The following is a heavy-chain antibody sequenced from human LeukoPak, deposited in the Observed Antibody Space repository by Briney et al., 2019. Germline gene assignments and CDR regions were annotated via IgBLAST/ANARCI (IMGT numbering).Heavy chain of an antibody. CDR3: AKDSLRTVPKASFDY. J-gene: IGHJ4*02. Sequence: GGSLRLSCVASGFSFSTYGMHWVRQAPGKGLEWVSGISSSGGSTYYADSVKGRFTISRDNSKNTLFLQMNSLRAEDRAVYYCAKDSLRTVPKASFDYWGQGILVTVSS. D-gene: IGHD2-2*01. V-gene: IGHV3-23*01. CDR1: GFSFSTYG. CDR2: ISSSGGST.